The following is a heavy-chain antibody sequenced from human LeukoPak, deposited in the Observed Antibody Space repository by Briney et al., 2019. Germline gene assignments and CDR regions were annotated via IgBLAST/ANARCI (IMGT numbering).Heavy chain of an antibody. CDR1: GYTFTSYY. D-gene: IGHD3-10*01. V-gene: IGHV1-46*01. J-gene: IGHJ5*02. CDR3: ARDLYTKRITMVRGVFNWFDP. Sequence: ASVKVSCKASGYTFTSYYMHWVRQAPGQVLEWMGIINPSGGSTSYAQKFQGRVTMTRDTSTSTVYMELSSLRSEDTAVYYCARDLYTKRITMVRGVFNWFDPWGQGTLVTVSS. CDR2: INPSGGST.